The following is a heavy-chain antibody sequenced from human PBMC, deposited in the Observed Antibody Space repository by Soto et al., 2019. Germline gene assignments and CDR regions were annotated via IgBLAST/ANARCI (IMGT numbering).Heavy chain of an antibody. CDR3: ARSVIFGVVIAWFDP. D-gene: IGHD3-3*02. Sequence: ASVKVSCKASGYTFTSYGISWVRQAPGQGLEWMGWISAYNGNTNYAQKLQGRVTMTTDTSTSTAYMELRSLRSDDTAVYYCARSVIFGVVIAWFDPWGQGTLVTVSS. CDR1: GYTFTSYG. CDR2: ISAYNGNT. J-gene: IGHJ5*02. V-gene: IGHV1-18*01.